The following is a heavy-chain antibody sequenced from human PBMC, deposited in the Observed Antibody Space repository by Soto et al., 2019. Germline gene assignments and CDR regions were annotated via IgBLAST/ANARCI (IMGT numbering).Heavy chain of an antibody. D-gene: IGHD7-27*01. V-gene: IGHV3-23*01. CDR1: GFTFSSYA. CDR3: AKGAGSRTGGTKYYFDY. Sequence: GGSLRLSCAASGFTFSSYAMRWVRQAPGKGLEWVSAISGSGGSTYYADSVKGRFTISRDNSKNTLYLQMNSLRAEDTAVYYCAKGAGSRTGGTKYYFDYWGQGTLVTVSA. J-gene: IGHJ4*02. CDR2: ISGSGGST.